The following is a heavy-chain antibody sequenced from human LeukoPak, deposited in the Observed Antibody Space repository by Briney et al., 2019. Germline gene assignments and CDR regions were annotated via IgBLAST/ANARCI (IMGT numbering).Heavy chain of an antibody. CDR1: GYTFTGYY. J-gene: IGHJ5*02. V-gene: IGHV1-2*02. CDR2: INPNSGGT. D-gene: IGHD3-10*01. Sequence: ASVKVSCKASGYTFTGYYMHWVRQAPGQGLEWMGWINPNSGGTNYAQKFQGRVTMTRDTSISTAYMELSRLRSDDTAVYYCARATYYYGSGSHNWFDPWGQGTLVTVS. CDR3: ARATYYYGSGSHNWFDP.